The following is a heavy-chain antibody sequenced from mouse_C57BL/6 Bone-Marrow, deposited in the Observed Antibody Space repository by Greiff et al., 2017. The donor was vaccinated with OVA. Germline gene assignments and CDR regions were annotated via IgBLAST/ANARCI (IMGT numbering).Heavy chain of an antibody. D-gene: IGHD2-4*01. CDR2: IYPGGAYT. CDR1: GYTFTSYW. Sequence: QVQLQQPGAELVKPGASVKLSCKASGYTFTSYWMHWVKQRPGHGLEWIGDIYPGGAYTNYNEKFKGKATLTADKSSSTAYMQFSSLTSEDSAIYYCARYDYDEGGGYFDYWGQGTTLTVSS. J-gene: IGHJ2*01. CDR3: ARYDYDEGGGYFDY. V-gene: IGHV1-63*01.